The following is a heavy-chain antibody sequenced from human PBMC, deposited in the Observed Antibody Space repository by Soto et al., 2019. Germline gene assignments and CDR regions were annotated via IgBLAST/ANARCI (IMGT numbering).Heavy chain of an antibody. Sequence: PRLSCAASGFTFSSYDMTWVRQAPGKGLEWVSGISISGGVTYYADSVKGRFTISRDNSKNTLYLQMNNLRAEDTAIYYCAKSYLRGNYFDYWGPGTLVTVSS. CDR2: ISISGGVT. CDR3: AKSYLRGNYFDY. D-gene: IGHD3-10*01. CDR1: GFTFSSYD. J-gene: IGHJ4*02. V-gene: IGHV3-23*01.